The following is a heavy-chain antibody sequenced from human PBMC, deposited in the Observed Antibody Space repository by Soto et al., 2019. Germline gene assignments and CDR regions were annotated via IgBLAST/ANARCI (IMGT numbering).Heavy chain of an antibody. CDR3: ARRYGGNFDY. CDR2: IYYSGST. Sequence: TSETLSLTCTVSGGSLSSYYWGLIRQPPGKGLEWIGYIYYSGSTNYNPSLKSRVTISVDTSKNQFSLKVSSVTAADTAVYYCARRYGGNFDYWGQGTLVTVSS. D-gene: IGHD1-26*01. J-gene: IGHJ4*02. CDR1: GGSLSSYY. V-gene: IGHV4-59*01.